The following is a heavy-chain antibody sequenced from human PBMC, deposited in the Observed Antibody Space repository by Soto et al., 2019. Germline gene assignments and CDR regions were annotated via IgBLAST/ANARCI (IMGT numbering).Heavy chain of an antibody. CDR1: GFSLSTSGVG. CDR2: IYWNDDK. Sequence: QITLKESGPTLVKPTQTLTLTCTFSGFSLSTSGVGVGWIRQPPGKALEWLALIYWNDDKRYSPSLKRRLTITKDTSKNQVVLTMTNMDPVDTATYYCAHRSTYGGDYYCDYWGQGTLVTVSS. J-gene: IGHJ4*02. V-gene: IGHV2-5*01. CDR3: AHRSTYGGDYYCDY. D-gene: IGHD2-21*02.